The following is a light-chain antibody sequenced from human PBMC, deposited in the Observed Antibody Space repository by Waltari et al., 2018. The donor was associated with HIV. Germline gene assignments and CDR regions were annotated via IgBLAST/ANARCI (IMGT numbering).Light chain of an antibody. V-gene: IGKV1-39*01. Sequence: DIQMTQSPSSLSASVGDRVTITCRASQSISTYLNWYQQKPGKAPKLLIYGAFSLQSGVPSGFSGSGSGTDFSLTISRLEPEDFAVYYCQQYGDSLTFGPGTKVDIK. J-gene: IGKJ3*01. CDR3: QQYGDSLT. CDR2: GAF. CDR1: QSISTY.